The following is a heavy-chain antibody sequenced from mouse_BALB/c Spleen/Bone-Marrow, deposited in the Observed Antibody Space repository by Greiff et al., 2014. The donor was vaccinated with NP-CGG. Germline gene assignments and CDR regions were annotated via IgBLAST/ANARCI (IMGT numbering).Heavy chain of an antibody. J-gene: IGHJ2*01. CDR2: INPGSGGT. CDR3: ARRDYRYGVGPFDY. CDR1: GYAFTNYL. D-gene: IGHD2-14*01. V-gene: IGHV1-54*01. Sequence: VQLQQSGAELVRPGTSVKVSCKASGYAFTNYLIEWVKQRPGQGLEWIGVINPGSGGTNYNEKFKGKATLTADKSSSTAYMQRSSLTSDDAAVYFCARRDYRYGVGPFDYWGQGTTLTVSS.